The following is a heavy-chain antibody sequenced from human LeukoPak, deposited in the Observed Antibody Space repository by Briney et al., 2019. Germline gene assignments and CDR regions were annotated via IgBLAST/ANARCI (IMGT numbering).Heavy chain of an antibody. CDR2: ISDYNGNT. D-gene: IGHD4-17*01. J-gene: IGHJ4*02. V-gene: IGHV1-18*01. Sequence: ASVKVSCKASGYTFTSYGISWVRPAPGQGREWMGWISDYNGNTNYAQKLQGRVTMPTHTSTSTAYMELRSLRSDDTAVYYCARPRPRPYGDYWVYYFDYWGQGTLVTVSS. CDR3: ARPRPRPYGDYWVYYFDY. CDR1: GYTFTSYG.